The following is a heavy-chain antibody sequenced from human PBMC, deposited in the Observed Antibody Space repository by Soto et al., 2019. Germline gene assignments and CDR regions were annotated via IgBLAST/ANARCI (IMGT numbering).Heavy chain of an antibody. J-gene: IGHJ6*02. CDR3: ARDDELSGAVHYYYYGMDV. CDR1: GGTFSSYA. CDR2: IIPIFGTA. V-gene: IGHV1-69*01. Sequence: QVQLVQPGAEVKKPGSSVKVSCKASGGTFSSYAISWVRQAPGQGLEWMGGIIPIFGTANYAQKFQGRVTITADESTSTAYMELSSLRSEDTAVYYCARDDELSGAVHYYYYGMDVWGQGTTVTVSS. D-gene: IGHD3-16*02.